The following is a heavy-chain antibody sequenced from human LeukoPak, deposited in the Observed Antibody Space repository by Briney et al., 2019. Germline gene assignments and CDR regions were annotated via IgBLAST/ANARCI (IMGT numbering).Heavy chain of an antibody. CDR3: ARNRDDYVWGSYRYSIGFDY. CDR1: GGSISSYY. D-gene: IGHD3-16*02. J-gene: IGHJ4*02. CDR2: IYYSGCT. V-gene: IGHV4-59*08. Sequence: SETLSLTCTVSGGSISSYYWSWIRQPPGKGLEWVGYIYYSGCTNYNPSLKSRVTISVDTSKNQFSLKLSSVTAADTAVYYCARNRDDYVWGSYRYSIGFDYWGQGTLVTVSS.